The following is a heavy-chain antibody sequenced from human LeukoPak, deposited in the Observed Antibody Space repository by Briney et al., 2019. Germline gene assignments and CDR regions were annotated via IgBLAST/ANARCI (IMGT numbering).Heavy chain of an antibody. D-gene: IGHD3-10*01. V-gene: IGHV3-23*01. Sequence: GGTLRLSCVTSGFSFSNFAMSWVRQAPGKGLEWVSASGGTGGNTYYADSVKGRFTISRDSSKNTLYLQMNSLRAEDTAVYYCAKGGLLWFGEFQGANDYWGREPWSPSPQ. J-gene: IGHJ4*02. CDR3: AKGGLLWFGEFQGANDY. CDR2: SGGTGGNT. CDR1: GFSFSNFA.